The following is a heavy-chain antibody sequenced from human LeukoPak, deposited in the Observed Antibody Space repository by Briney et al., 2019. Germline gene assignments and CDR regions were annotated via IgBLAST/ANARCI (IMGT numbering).Heavy chain of an antibody. CDR1: GGSISSYY. CDR3: ARTDWALATNWYFDL. D-gene: IGHD3-9*01. V-gene: IGHV4-59*01. J-gene: IGHJ2*01. CDR2: IYYSGST. Sequence: SETLSLTCTVSGGSISSYYWSWIRQPPGKGLEWIGYIYYSGSTNYNPSLKSRVTISVDTSKNQFSLKVTSATAADTAVYYCARTDWALATNWYFDLWGRGILVSVSS.